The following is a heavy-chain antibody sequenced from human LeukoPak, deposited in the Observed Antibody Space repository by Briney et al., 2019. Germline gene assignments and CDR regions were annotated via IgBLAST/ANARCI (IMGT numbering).Heavy chain of an antibody. D-gene: IGHD3-22*01. Sequence: GASVKVSCKASGYTFTSYGISWVRQAPGQGLEWMGWISAYNGNTNYAQKHQGRVTMTTDTSTSTAYMELRSLRSDDTAVYYCARGMDSSGYYPNPYWGQGTLVTVSS. CDR3: ARGMDSSGYYPNPY. V-gene: IGHV1-18*01. CDR2: ISAYNGNT. CDR1: GYTFTSYG. J-gene: IGHJ4*02.